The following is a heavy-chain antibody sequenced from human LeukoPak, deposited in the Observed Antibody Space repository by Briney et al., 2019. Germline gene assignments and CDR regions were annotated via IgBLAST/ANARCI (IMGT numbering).Heavy chain of an antibody. Sequence: GGSLRLSCAASGFTFSSYAMHWVRQAPGKGLEYVSAISSSGGSTYYAHSVKGRFTISRDNSKNTLYLQMGSLRAEDMAVYYCARGDCSSTSCYTFDYWGQGTLVTVSS. CDR3: ARGDCSSTSCYTFDY. CDR1: GFTFSSYA. CDR2: ISSSGGST. D-gene: IGHD2-2*02. V-gene: IGHV3-64*01. J-gene: IGHJ4*02.